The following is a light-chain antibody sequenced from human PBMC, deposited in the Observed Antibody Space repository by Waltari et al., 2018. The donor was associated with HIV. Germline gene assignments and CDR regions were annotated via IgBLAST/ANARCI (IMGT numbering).Light chain of an antibody. CDR1: QSVSSY. Sequence: EIVLTQSPATLSLSRGGRATLYCRASQSVSSYSAWYQQKPCQAPRRRIYDASNRATGTPARFSGSGSGTDFTLTIISLEPEDVAVYYCQQRSNGPPWYSFGQGTKLEIK. V-gene: IGKV3-11*01. J-gene: IGKJ2*03. CDR3: QQRSNGPPWYS. CDR2: DAS.